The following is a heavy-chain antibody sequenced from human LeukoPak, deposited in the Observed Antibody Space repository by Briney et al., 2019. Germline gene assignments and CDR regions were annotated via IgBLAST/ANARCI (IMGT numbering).Heavy chain of an antibody. D-gene: IGHD6-6*01. CDR2: TRGANT. J-gene: IGHJ4*02. Sequence: PGGSLRLSCVDSGFTVNVSEMSWVRQAPGKGLDWVSFTRGANTSCADSRKGRFTISRDNSKNTLYLQMNSLKPEDTAVYYCANLARPLDYWGQGALVTVSS. V-gene: IGHV3-38-3*01. CDR3: ANLARPLDY. CDR1: GFTVNVSE.